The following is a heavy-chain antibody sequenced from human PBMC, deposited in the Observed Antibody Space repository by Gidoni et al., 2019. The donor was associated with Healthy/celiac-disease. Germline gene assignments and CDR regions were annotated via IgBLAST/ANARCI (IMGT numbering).Heavy chain of an antibody. CDR1: GYTFTSYY. V-gene: IGHV1-46*01. J-gene: IGHJ4*02. CDR3: ARDNARVPWNLHGGDY. Sequence: QVQLVQSGAEVKKPGASVKVSCKASGYTFTSYYMHWVRQAPGQGLEWMGIINPSGGSTSYAQKFQGRVTMTRDTSTSTVYMELSSLRSEDTAVYYCARDNARVPWNLHGGDYWGQGTLVTVSS. CDR2: INPSGGST. D-gene: IGHD1-1*01.